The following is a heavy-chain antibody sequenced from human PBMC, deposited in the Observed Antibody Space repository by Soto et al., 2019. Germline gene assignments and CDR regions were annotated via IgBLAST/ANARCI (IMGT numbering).Heavy chain of an antibody. CDR2: INHLGSI. V-gene: IGHV4-34*01. CDR3: ARGGISHWAYFYYMDV. Sequence: SETLSLTCVVSGGSLSDYFWSWIRQPPGMALEWIGEINHLGSITYNPSLKSRVTMSVDTSKNQFSLTLNSVTAADTATYYCARGGISHWAYFYYMDVWDRGTTVTVSS. J-gene: IGHJ6*03. CDR1: GGSLSDYF. D-gene: IGHD2-21*01.